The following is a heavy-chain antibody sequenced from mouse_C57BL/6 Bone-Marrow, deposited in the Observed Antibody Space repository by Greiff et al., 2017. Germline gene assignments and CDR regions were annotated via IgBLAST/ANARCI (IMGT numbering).Heavy chain of an antibody. CDR2: IYPSDSET. CDR1: GYTFTSYW. D-gene: IGHD4-1*01. Sequence: QVQLQQPGAELVRPGSSVKLSCKASGYTFTSYWMDWVKQRPGQGLEWIGNIYPSDSETHYNQKFKDKASLTVDKSSSTAYMQLSSLTSEDSAVYYCARGELGFAYWGQGTLVTVSA. J-gene: IGHJ3*01. CDR3: ARGELGFAY. V-gene: IGHV1-61*01.